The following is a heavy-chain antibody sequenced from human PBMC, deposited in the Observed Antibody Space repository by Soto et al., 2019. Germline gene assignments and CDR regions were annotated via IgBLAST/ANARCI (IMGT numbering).Heavy chain of an antibody. Sequence: QITLKESGPTLVKPTQTLTLTCTFSGFSLSTSGVGVGWIRQPPGKALEWLALIYWDDDKRYGPSLKSRLTITKDTSKNQVVLTMTNMDPVDTATYYCARTAKIAAAGESFDYWGQGTLVTVSS. CDR1: GFSLSTSGVG. V-gene: IGHV2-5*05. CDR3: ARTAKIAAAGESFDY. CDR2: IYWDDDK. D-gene: IGHD6-13*01. J-gene: IGHJ4*02.